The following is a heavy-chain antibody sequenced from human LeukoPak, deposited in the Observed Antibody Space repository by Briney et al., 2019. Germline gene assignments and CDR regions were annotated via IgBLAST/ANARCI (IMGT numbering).Heavy chain of an antibody. CDR1: GGSFSGYY. CDR2: INHSGST. V-gene: IGHV4-34*01. Sequence: PSETLSLTCAVYGGSFSGYYWSWIRQPPGKGLEWIGEINHSGSTNYNPSLKSRVTISVDTSKNQFSLKLSSVTAADTAVYYCARGLVVSGYHRNFAFDPWGQGTLVTVSS. CDR3: ARGLVVSGYHRNFAFDP. D-gene: IGHD3-22*01. J-gene: IGHJ5*02.